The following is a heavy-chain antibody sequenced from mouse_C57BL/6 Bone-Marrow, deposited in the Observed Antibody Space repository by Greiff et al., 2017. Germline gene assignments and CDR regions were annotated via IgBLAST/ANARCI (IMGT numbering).Heavy chain of an antibody. J-gene: IGHJ1*03. CDR1: GFTFSDYG. CDR3: ARRGYGSSYWYFDV. Sequence: EVKLVESGGGLVQPGGSLKLSCAASGFTFSDYGMAWVRQAPRKGPEWVAFISNLAYSIYYADTATGRFTISRENAKNTLYLEMSSLRSEDTAMYYCARRGYGSSYWYFDVWGTGTTVTVSS. D-gene: IGHD1-1*01. V-gene: IGHV5-15*01. CDR2: ISNLAYSI.